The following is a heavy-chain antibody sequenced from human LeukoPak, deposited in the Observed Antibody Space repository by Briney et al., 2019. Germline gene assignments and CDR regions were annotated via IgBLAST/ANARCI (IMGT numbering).Heavy chain of an antibody. Sequence: GGSLRLSCAASGFTFCSYAMSWVRQAPGKGLEWVSAISGSGGSTYYAYSVKGRITISRDNSKNTLYLQMNGLRAEDTAVYYCAKGGSSSSRFDFWGQGTLVTVSS. V-gene: IGHV3-23*01. CDR1: GFTFCSYA. CDR3: AKGGSSSSRFDF. D-gene: IGHD6-6*01. CDR2: ISGSGGST. J-gene: IGHJ4*02.